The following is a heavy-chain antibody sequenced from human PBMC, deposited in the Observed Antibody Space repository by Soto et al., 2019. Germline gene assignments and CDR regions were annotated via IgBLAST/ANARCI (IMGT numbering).Heavy chain of an antibody. CDR1: GFTFSSYA. CDR3: ARGGSSGWYAWFDP. D-gene: IGHD6-19*01. J-gene: IGHJ5*02. V-gene: IGHV3-30-3*01. CDR2: ISYDGSNK. Sequence: PXXSLRLSFAASGFTFSSYAMXWVPQAPGKGLEWVAVISYDGSNKYYADSVKGRFTISRDNSKNTLYLQMNSLRAEDTAVYYCARGGSSGWYAWFDPWGQGTLVTVSS.